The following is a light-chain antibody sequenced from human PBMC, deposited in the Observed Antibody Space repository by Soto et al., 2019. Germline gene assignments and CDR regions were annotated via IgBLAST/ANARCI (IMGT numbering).Light chain of an antibody. Sequence: QSALTQPPSASGSPGQSVTISCTGTSSDVGGYNYVSWYQQHPGKAPKLMIYDVIKRPSGVPDRFSASKSGNTASLTVSGLQAEDEAEYYCSSYAGSSTVFGTGTKLTVL. CDR3: SSYAGSSTV. J-gene: IGLJ1*01. CDR2: DVI. V-gene: IGLV2-8*01. CDR1: SSDVGGYNY.